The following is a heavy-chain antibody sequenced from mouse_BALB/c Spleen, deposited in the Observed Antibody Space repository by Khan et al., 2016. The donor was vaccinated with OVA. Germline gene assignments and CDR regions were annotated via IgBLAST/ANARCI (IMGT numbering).Heavy chain of an antibody. V-gene: IGHV1S136*01. CDR3: ARGNWQSYYFDY. D-gene: IGHD4-1*01. Sequence: EVQLQESGPELVKPGTSVKMSCKASGYRFTSYLIHWVKQKPGQGLEWIGYINPYNGATKYDEKFKGKATLTSDKSSNTAYMELSSLTSEDSAVYYCARGNWQSYYFDYWGQGTTLTVSS. CDR2: INPYNGAT. CDR1: GYRFTSYL. J-gene: IGHJ2*01.